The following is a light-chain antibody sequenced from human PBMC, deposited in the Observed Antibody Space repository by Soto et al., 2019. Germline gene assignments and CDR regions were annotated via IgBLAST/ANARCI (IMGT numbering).Light chain of an antibody. CDR1: SSNIGDNY. J-gene: IGLJ3*02. CDR2: DIN. Sequence: QSVLTQPPSVSAAPGQKVTISCSGSSSNIGDNYVSWYQQLPGAAPKLLIFDINQRPSGIPDRFSGSKSGTSATLGITGLQTGDEADYYCGTWDISLSSWVFGGGTKVTVL. V-gene: IGLV1-51*01. CDR3: GTWDISLSSWV.